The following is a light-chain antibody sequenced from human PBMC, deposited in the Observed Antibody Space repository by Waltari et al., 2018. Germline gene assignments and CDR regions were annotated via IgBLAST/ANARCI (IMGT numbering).Light chain of an antibody. CDR1: QSISKY. J-gene: IGKJ1*01. CDR3: QHYESLPVT. V-gene: IGKV3-20*01. CDR2: HAS. Sequence: EIVLTQSPGTVSLSPGERATLSCRASQSISKYLAWYQQKPGQAPRLLIYHASSRAAGIPDRFSGSGSGTDFSLSISRLEPEDFAVYYCQHYESLPVTFGQGTKVEIK.